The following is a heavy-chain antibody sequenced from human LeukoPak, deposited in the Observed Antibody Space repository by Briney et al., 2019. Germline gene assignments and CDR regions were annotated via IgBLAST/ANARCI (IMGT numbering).Heavy chain of an antibody. CDR3: AKDLDGF. Sequence: GGSLRLSCAASGFTFITYAMSWVRQAPGKGLEWVSIISGSSRHIYYADSAKGRFTISRDNSKNTLYLQMTSLRAEDTAVYYCAKDLDGFWGQGTLVTVSS. CDR1: GFTFITYA. D-gene: IGHD6-25*01. V-gene: IGHV3-23*01. J-gene: IGHJ4*02. CDR2: ISGSSRHI.